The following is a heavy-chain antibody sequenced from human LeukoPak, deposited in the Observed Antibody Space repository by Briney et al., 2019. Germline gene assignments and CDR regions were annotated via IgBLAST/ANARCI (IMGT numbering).Heavy chain of an antibody. CDR1: GFAFGSEA. Sequence: GGSLRLSCAVSGFAFGSEAMSWVRQSPARGLEWVASISPGGGTTYYADYVKGRFTISRDNAKNSLYLQMNSLRAEDTAVYYCARDRITGTTHFDYWGQGTLVTVSS. D-gene: IGHD1-7*01. CDR2: ISPGGGTT. J-gene: IGHJ4*02. CDR3: ARDRITGTTHFDY. V-gene: IGHV3-23*01.